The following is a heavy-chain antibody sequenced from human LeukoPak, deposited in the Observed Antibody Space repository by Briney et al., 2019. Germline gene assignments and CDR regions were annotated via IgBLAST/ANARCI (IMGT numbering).Heavy chain of an antibody. V-gene: IGHV7-4-1*02. CDR3: ARLGGYSYGYWGNWFDP. CDR1: GYTFTSYA. Sequence: ASVKVSCKASGYTFTSYAMNWVRQAPGQGLEWMGWINTNTGNPTYAQGFTGRFVFSLDTSVSTAYLQISSLKAEDTAVYYCARLGGYSYGYWGNWFDPWGQGTLVTVSS. CDR2: INTNTGNP. D-gene: IGHD5-18*01. J-gene: IGHJ5*02.